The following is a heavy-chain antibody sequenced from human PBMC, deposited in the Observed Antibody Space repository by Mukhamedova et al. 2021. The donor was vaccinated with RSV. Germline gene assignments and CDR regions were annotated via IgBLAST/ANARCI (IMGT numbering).Heavy chain of an antibody. D-gene: IGHD5-18*01. J-gene: IGHJ4*02. Sequence: APGQGLEWMGGIIPIFGTANYAQKFQGRVTITADESTSTAYMKLSSLRSEATAVYYCARGIQLWYTYYFDYWGQ. CDR2: IIPIFGTA. CDR3: ARGIQLWYTYYFDY. V-gene: IGHV1-69*01.